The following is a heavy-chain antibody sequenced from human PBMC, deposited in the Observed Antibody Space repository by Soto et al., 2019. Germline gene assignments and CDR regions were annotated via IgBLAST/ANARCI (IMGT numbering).Heavy chain of an antibody. D-gene: IGHD3-22*01. V-gene: IGHV1-8*01. CDR1: GYTFTSYD. J-gene: IGHJ3*02. Sequence: ASVKVSCKASGYTFTSYDINWVRQATGQGLEWMGWMNPNSGNTGYAQKFQGRVTMTRNTSISTAYMELSSLRSEDTAVYYCAKYYYDSSGYYVSLWGPGDAFDIWGQGPMVTVSS. CDR3: AKYYYDSSGYYVSLWGPGDAFDI. CDR2: MNPNSGNT.